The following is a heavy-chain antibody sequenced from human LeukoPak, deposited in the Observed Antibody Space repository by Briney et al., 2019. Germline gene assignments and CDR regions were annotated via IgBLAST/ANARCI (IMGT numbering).Heavy chain of an antibody. Sequence: GGSLRVSCTVSGFTVSSNSMSWVRQAPGKGLEWVSVIYSGGSTYYAESVKGRFTIPRHNSKNTTYLQMNSLRAEDTAVYYCARHGSITMVRGRLRYYYMDVWGKGTTVTISS. J-gene: IGHJ6*03. CDR3: ARHGSITMVRGRLRYYYMDV. V-gene: IGHV3-53*01. D-gene: IGHD3-10*01. CDR1: GFTVSSNS. CDR2: IYSGGST.